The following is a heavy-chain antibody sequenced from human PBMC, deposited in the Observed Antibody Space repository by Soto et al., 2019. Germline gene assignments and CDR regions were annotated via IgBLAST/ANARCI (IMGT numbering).Heavy chain of an antibody. CDR3: ATYTSPYTSGSFDH. CDR2: LSGSGNTI. V-gene: IGHV3-11*01. CDR1: GFIFSDYY. J-gene: IGHJ4*02. D-gene: IGHD3-10*01. Sequence: GVSLRLSCAASGFIFSDYYMSWVREAPGKGLECLAYLSGSGNTIYYADSVQARFTISRDNTKKSLYLQMDGLRAEDTALYYCATYTSPYTSGSFDHWGQGTMVTVYS.